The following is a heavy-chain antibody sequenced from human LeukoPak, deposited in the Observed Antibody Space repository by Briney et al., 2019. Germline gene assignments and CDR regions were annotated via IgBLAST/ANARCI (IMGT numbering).Heavy chain of an antibody. Sequence: GGSLRLSCVLSTFTKAWMNWVRQAPGKGLEWVGRVKNRGDGMATDYAAPVKGRFIISRDDSKKTVYLQMDSLKTEDTAVYFCTTEYFGGFEYWGQGTLVTVSS. CDR3: TTEYFGGFEY. V-gene: IGHV3-15*07. CDR1: TFTKAW. D-gene: IGHD3-16*01. J-gene: IGHJ4*02. CDR2: VKNRGDGMAT.